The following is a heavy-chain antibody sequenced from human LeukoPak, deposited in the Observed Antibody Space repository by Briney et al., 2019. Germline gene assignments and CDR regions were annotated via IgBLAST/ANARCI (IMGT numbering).Heavy chain of an antibody. V-gene: IGHV3-30-3*01. CDR1: GFTFSSYA. D-gene: IGHD1-26*01. Sequence: HPGGSLRLSCAASGFTFSSYAMHWVRQAPGKGLEWVAVISYDGSNKYYADSVKGRFTISRDNSKNTLYLQMNSLRAEDTAVYYCASIVGATFGRGYVDYWGQGTLVTVSS. CDR2: ISYDGSNK. CDR3: ASIVGATFGRGYVDY. J-gene: IGHJ4*02.